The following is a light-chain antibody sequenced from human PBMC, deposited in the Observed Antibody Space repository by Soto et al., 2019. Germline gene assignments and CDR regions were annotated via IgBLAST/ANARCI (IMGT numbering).Light chain of an antibody. CDR2: DVS. V-gene: IGLV2-11*01. CDR3: CSYAGSYTYV. CDR1: SSDVGGYNY. Sequence: QSVLTQPSSVSWTPGQSVTISCTGTSSDVGGYNYVSWYQQHPGKAPKLMIYDVSKRPSGVPDRFSGSKSGNTASLTISGLQAEDEADYYCCSYAGSYTYVFGTGTKVTVL. J-gene: IGLJ1*01.